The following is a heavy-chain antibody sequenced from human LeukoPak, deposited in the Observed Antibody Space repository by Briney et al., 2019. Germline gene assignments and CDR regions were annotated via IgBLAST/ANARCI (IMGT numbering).Heavy chain of an antibody. CDR2: INPSGGST. J-gene: IGHJ4*02. CDR3: ARGGELRFLEWLSNYYFDY. D-gene: IGHD3-3*01. Sequence: GASVKVSCKASGYTFTGYYMNWVRHAPGQGLEWMGIINPSGGSTSYAQKFQGRVTMTRDMSTSTVYMELSSLRSEDTAVYYCARGGELRFLEWLSNYYFDYWGQGTLVTVSS. CDR1: GYTFTGYY. V-gene: IGHV1-46*01.